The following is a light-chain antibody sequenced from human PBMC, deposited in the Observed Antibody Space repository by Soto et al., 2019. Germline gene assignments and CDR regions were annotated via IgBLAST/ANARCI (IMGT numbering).Light chain of an antibody. CDR3: QQSYSTPPT. CDR2: ASS. CDR1: QNIDNY. J-gene: IGKJ5*01. V-gene: IGKV1-39*01. Sequence: DIQMTQSPSSLSASLVDRVTITFRASQNIDNYLNWYQHKPGEAPKLLIYASSTLQSGVPARFSGSGSGTDFTLTISSLQPEDFATYYCQQSYSTPPTFGQGTRLEIK.